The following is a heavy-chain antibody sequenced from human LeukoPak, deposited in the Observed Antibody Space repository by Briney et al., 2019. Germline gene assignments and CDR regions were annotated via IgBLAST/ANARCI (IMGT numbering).Heavy chain of an antibody. CDR3: ARDLIYSNRWELDL. D-gene: IGHD4-23*01. J-gene: IGHJ4*02. V-gene: IGHV1-2*02. Sequence: ASVKVSCKSSGYIFADYYMQWMGQAPGRGLEGLGWVNPNNGATRFAQNFQGRVSLTSDTSVTTAYMELSSLTSDDTALYFCARDLIYSNRWELDLWGQGTLVTVSS. CDR2: VNPNNGAT. CDR1: GYIFADYY.